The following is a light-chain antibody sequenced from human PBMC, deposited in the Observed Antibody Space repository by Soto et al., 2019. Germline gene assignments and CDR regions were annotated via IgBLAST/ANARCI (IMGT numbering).Light chain of an antibody. CDR3: SSYAGNNNVI. CDR2: DVS. V-gene: IGLV2-8*01. Sequence: QSALTQPPSASGSPGQSVAISCTGTSSDVAGYNFVSWYQQHPGKAPRLMIYDVSKRPSGVPDRFSGSKSGNTASLTVSGLQAEDEADYYCSSYAGNNNVIFGGGTQLTVL. CDR1: SSDVAGYNF. J-gene: IGLJ7*01.